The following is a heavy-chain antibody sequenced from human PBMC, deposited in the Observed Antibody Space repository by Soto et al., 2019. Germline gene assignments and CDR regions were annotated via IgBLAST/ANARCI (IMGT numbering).Heavy chain of an antibody. Sequence: PSETLSLTCTVSGGSISSGGYYWSWIRQHPGKGLEWIGYIYYSGSTYYNPSLKSRVTISVDTSKNQFSLKLSSVTAADTAVYYCARDIFGPIPAASGYGMDVWGQGTTVTVSS. J-gene: IGHJ6*02. V-gene: IGHV4-31*03. D-gene: IGHD2-2*01. CDR2: IYYSGST. CDR1: GGSISSGGYY. CDR3: ARDIFGPIPAASGYGMDV.